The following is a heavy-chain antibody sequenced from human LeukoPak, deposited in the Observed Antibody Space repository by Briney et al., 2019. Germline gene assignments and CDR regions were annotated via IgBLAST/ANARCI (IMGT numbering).Heavy chain of an antibody. J-gene: IGHJ6*03. CDR2: ISGSGGST. CDR3: AKVMPPGRIRFYSYYMDV. Sequence: GGSLRLSCAASGFTFSSYAMSWVRQAPGKGLEWVSAISGSGGSTYYADSVKGRFTISRDNSKNTLSLQMNGLRVEDTAVYYCAKVMPPGRIRFYSYYMDVWGKGTTVTVS. V-gene: IGHV3-23*01. D-gene: IGHD2-15*01. CDR1: GFTFSSYA.